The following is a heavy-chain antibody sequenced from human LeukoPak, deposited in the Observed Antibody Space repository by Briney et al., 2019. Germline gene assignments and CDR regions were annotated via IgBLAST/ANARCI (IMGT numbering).Heavy chain of an antibody. Sequence: ASVKVSCNTSGYTFTSYDISWVRQAPGQGLEYMGWINTYNGHTNYAQKLQGRVTVTTDTSTSTAYLELRSLRSDDTAVYYCARDGPRGYFQHWGQGTLITVSS. CDR1: GYTFTSYD. V-gene: IGHV1-18*01. CDR3: ARDGPRGYFQH. CDR2: INTYNGHT. D-gene: IGHD1-14*01. J-gene: IGHJ1*01.